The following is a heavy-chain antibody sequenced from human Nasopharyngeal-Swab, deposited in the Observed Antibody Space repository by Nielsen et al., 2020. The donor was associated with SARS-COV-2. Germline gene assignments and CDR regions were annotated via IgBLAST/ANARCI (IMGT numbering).Heavy chain of an antibody. J-gene: IGHJ4*02. V-gene: IGHV5-51*01. Sequence: GESLKISCKGSGYRFTSYWIGWVRQMPGKGLEWMGIIYPGDSETRYSPSFQGQVTISADKSISTACLQWSSLKASDTAVYYCARPLWSYADHFDYWGQGTLVTVSS. CDR2: IYPGDSET. D-gene: IGHD1-26*01. CDR3: ARPLWSYADHFDY. CDR1: GYRFTSYW.